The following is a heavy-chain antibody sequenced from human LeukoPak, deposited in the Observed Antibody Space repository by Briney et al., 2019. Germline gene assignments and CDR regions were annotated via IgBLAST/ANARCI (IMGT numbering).Heavy chain of an antibody. Sequence: GSSVKVSFKASGGTFSSYAISWVRQAPGQGLEWMGGIIPIFGTANYAQKFQGRVTITADESTSTAYMELSSLRSEDTAVYYCARVRARNDYGDYGYFDYWGQGTLVTVSS. V-gene: IGHV1-69*01. CDR1: GGTFSSYA. J-gene: IGHJ4*02. D-gene: IGHD4-17*01. CDR3: ARVRARNDYGDYGYFDY. CDR2: IIPIFGTA.